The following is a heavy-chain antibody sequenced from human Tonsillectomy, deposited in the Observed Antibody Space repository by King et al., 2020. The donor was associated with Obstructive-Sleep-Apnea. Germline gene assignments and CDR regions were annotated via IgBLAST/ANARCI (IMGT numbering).Heavy chain of an antibody. CDR2: ISYDGSDK. Sequence: VQLVESGGGVFQPGRSLRLSCAASGFTFSNYGMHWVRQAPGEGLERGAIISYDGSDKYYADPLKGRFTISRDNSKSTLYLQMNSLRPEDTAVYYCGGYNWFDPWGQGTLVTVSS. J-gene: IGHJ5*02. CDR3: GGYNWFDP. V-gene: IGHV3-30*03. D-gene: IGHD6-13*01. CDR1: GFTFSNYG.